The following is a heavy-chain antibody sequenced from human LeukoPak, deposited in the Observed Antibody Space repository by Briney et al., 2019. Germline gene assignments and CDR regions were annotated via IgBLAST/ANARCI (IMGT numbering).Heavy chain of an antibody. CDR1: GFTFNSYA. Sequence: GGSLRLSCAASGFTFNSYAMNWVRQAPGKGLEWVSSISSSSNYIYYADSVKGRFTISRDNAKNLLYLQMNSLRAEDTAVYYCASAYSGVGGYWGQGTLVTVSS. CDR3: ASAYSGVGGY. CDR2: ISSSSNYI. J-gene: IGHJ4*02. V-gene: IGHV3-21*01. D-gene: IGHD2-21*01.